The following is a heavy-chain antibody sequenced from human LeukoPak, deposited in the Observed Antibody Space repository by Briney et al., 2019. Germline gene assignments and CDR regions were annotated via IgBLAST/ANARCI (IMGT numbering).Heavy chain of an antibody. J-gene: IGHJ4*02. Sequence: ASVKVSCKASGYTFTSYYLHWVRQAPGQGLEWMGMVNPSGGSTSYAQKFQGRVTTTRDTSTTTVYMELSSLRSDDTAVFYCARRHKHYYQIDYWGQGTLVTVSS. CDR3: ARRHKHYYQIDY. D-gene: IGHD1-26*01. V-gene: IGHV1-46*01. CDR2: VNPSGGST. CDR1: GYTFTSYY.